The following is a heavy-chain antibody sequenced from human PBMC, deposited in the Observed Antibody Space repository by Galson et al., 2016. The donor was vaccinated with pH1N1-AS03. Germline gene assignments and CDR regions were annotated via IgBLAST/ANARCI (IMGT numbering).Heavy chain of an antibody. J-gene: IGHJ5*01. D-gene: IGHD6-19*01. Sequence: SVKVSCKASGGTFRNFAISWVRQAPGQGLEWMGRIVPTFTAPKYAQKFQGRLTITADDSATTTYMDLSGLKLEDTAIYYWATIGAVPGLGGYWFDSWGQGTHVIVSS. CDR2: IVPTFTAP. CDR1: GGTFRNFA. V-gene: IGHV1-69*13. CDR3: ATIGAVPGLGGYWFDS.